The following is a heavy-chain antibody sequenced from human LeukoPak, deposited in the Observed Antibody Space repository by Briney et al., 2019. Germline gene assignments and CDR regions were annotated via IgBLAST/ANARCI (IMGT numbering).Heavy chain of an antibody. V-gene: IGHV3-33*01. CDR2: LRYDGITK. D-gene: IGHD2-8*02. CDR3: ASGRSYWYHLDY. J-gene: IGHJ4*02. Sequence: GTSLRLSWAASGFTFGSTGMHWVRLPPGKGLEWVALLRYDGITKYYAESVQGRFTNSRDISKSTLYLEMNSLRAEDTAVYYCASGRSYWYHLDYWGRGTLVTVSS. CDR1: GFTFGSTG.